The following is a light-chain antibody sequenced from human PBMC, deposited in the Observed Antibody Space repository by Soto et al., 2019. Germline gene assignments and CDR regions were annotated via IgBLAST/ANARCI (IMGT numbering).Light chain of an antibody. Sequence: QSALTQPASVSGSPGQSITISCTGTSSDVGGYNYVSWYQQHPGKAPNLMIYEASNRPSGVSNRFSGSKSGNTASLTISGLQAEDEADYYCISYTSSSTYVFGTGTKLTVL. J-gene: IGLJ1*01. V-gene: IGLV2-14*01. CDR1: SSDVGGYNY. CDR3: ISYTSSSTYV. CDR2: EAS.